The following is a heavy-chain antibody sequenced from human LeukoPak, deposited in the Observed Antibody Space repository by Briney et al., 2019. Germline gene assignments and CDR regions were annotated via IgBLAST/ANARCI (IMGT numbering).Heavy chain of an antibody. CDR3: ARGGVQRLTTAHGY. Sequence: GGSLRLSCAASRFTFRSYGMHWVRQAPGKGLEWVAVISYDGNNEHYADSVKGRFTISRDNPWNTLYLRMNSLRPEDTAVYYCARGGVQRLTTAHGYWGQGTLVTVSS. D-gene: IGHD6-13*01. V-gene: IGHV3-30*19. CDR1: RFTFRSYG. CDR2: ISYDGNNE. J-gene: IGHJ1*01.